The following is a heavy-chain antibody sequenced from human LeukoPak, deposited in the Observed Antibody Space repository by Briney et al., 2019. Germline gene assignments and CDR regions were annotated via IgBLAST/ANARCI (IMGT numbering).Heavy chain of an antibody. CDR2: ISADNANT. CDR3: AREDRLRFFDY. D-gene: IGHD3-16*01. J-gene: IGHJ4*02. CDR1: GYTFTSYG. Sequence: ASVKVSCKASGYTFTSYGISWVRQAPRQGLEWMGWISADNANTKYAQKLQGRVTVTTDTSTSTAYMELRSLRSDDTAVYYCAREDRLRFFDYWGQGTLVTVSS. V-gene: IGHV1-18*01.